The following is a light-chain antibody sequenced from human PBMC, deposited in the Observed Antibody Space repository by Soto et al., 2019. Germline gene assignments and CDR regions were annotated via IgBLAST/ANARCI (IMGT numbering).Light chain of an antibody. CDR3: CSYAGSSTFYV. CDR2: EGS. V-gene: IGLV2-23*03. J-gene: IGLJ1*01. CDR1: SSDVGSYNL. Sequence: QSALTQPASVSGSTGHSITISCTGTSSDVGSYNLVSWYQQHPGKAPKLMIYEGSKRPSGVSNRFSGSKSGNTASLTISGLQAEDEADYYCCSYAGSSTFYVFGTGTKVTV.